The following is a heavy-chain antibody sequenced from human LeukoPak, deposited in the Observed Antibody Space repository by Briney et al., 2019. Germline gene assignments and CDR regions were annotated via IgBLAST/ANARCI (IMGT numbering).Heavy chain of an antibody. V-gene: IGHV4-30-4*08. CDR1: GGSISSGDYY. J-gene: IGHJ4*02. D-gene: IGHD2-2*01. CDR2: IYYSGST. CDR3: ARARICSSTSCWVDRFDY. Sequence: SETLSLTCTVSGGSISSGDYYWSWIRQPPGKGLEWIGYIYYSGSTYYNPSLKSRVTISVDTSKNQFSLKLSSVTAADTAVYYCARARICSSTSCWVDRFDYWGQGTLVTVSS.